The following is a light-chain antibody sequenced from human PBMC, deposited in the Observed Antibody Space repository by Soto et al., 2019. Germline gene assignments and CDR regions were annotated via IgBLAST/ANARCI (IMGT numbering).Light chain of an antibody. J-gene: IGKJ1*01. CDR1: QSVNSY. CDR3: QQRSNWPPWT. V-gene: IGKV3-11*01. Sequence: EIVLTQSPATLSLSPGERATLSCRASQSVNSYLAWYQQKHGQAPRLLMYDSSNRATGIPARFSGSGSGTDIHLPLSSLEPEDFAVYYCQQRSNWPPWTFGQGTKVEIK. CDR2: DSS.